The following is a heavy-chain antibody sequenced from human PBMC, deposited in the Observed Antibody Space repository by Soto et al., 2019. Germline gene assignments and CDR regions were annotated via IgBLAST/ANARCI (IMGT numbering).Heavy chain of an antibody. V-gene: IGHV3-7*01. CDR2: IKQDGSEK. Sequence: GGSLRLSCAASGFTLSSYWMSWVRQAPGKGLEWVANIKQDGSEKYYVDSVKGRFTISRDNAKNSLYLQMNSLRAEDTAVYYCAREEASGSYYFEYWGQGTLVTVSS. CDR1: GFTLSSYW. D-gene: IGHD1-26*01. J-gene: IGHJ4*02. CDR3: AREEASGSYYFEY.